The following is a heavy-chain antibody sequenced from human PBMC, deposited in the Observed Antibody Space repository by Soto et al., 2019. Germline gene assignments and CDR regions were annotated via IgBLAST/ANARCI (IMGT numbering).Heavy chain of an antibody. CDR3: AREDPYGGYGAFDI. D-gene: IGHD5-18*01. CDR2: IYYSGST. Sequence: QVQLQESGPGLVKPSQTLSLTCTVSGGSISSGGYYWSWIRQHPGKGLEWIGYIYYSGSTYYTPSLKSRVTILLDTSKNQFSLKLSSVTAADTAVYYCAREDPYGGYGAFDIWGQGTMVTVSS. CDR1: GGSISSGGYY. J-gene: IGHJ3*02. V-gene: IGHV4-31*03.